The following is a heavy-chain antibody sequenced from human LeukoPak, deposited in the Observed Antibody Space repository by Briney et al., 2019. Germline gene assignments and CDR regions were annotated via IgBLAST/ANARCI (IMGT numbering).Heavy chain of an antibody. Sequence: GGSLRLSCAASGFTFSSYSMNWLRQAPGKGLERDSSISSSSSYIYYADSVKGRFTISRDNAKNSLYLQMNSLRAEDTAVYYCARDHRSSHRLKYFDLWGRGTLVTVSS. V-gene: IGHV3-21*01. CDR3: ARDHRSSHRLKYFDL. J-gene: IGHJ2*01. CDR1: GFTFSSYS. CDR2: ISSSSSYI. D-gene: IGHD6-13*01.